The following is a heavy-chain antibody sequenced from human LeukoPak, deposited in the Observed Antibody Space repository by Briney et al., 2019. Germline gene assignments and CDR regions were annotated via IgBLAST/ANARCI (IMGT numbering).Heavy chain of an antibody. CDR2: IYYSGST. CDR3: ARHYGL. J-gene: IGHJ4*02. V-gene: IGHV4-31*11. Sequence: SETLSLTCAVSGGSISSNNWWGWVRQHPGKGLEWIGYIYYSGSTYYNPSLKSRVTISVDTSKNQFSLKLSSVTAADTAVYYCARHYGLWGQGTLVTVSS. CDR1: GGSISSNNW. D-gene: IGHD3-16*01.